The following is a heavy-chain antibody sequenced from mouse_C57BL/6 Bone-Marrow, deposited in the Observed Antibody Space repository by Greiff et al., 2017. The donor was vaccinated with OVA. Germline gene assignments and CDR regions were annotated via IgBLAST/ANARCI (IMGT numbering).Heavy chain of an antibody. J-gene: IGHJ2*01. CDR1: GYTFTSYW. CDR2: IDPSDSYT. Sequence: QVQLQQPGAELVMPGASVKLSCKASGYTFTSYWMHWVKQRPGQGLEWIGEIDPSDSYTNYNQKFKGKSTLTVDKSSSTAYMQLSSLTSEDSAVXYSARGRCGSSSYYFDYWGQGTTLTVSS. D-gene: IGHD1-1*01. V-gene: IGHV1-69*01. CDR3: ARGRCGSSSYYFDY.